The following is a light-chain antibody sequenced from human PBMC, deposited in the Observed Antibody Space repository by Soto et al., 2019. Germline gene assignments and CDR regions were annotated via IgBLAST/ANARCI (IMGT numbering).Light chain of an antibody. V-gene: IGKV3-20*01. CDR3: QHYDSSPYT. J-gene: IGKJ2*01. Sequence: EIVLTQSPGTLSLSPGERATLSCRASQSVSSSYLAWYQQKPGQAPRLLIYGASSRATGIPDRFNGSGSGTDFTLSISRLEPEDLAVYYCQHYDSSPYTFGQGTKLEIK. CDR2: GAS. CDR1: QSVSSSY.